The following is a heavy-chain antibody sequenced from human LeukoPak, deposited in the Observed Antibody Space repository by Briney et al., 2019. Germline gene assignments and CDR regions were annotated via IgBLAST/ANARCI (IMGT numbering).Heavy chain of an antibody. CDR1: GFTFSSYA. Sequence: GGSLRLSCAASGFTFSSYAMGWVRQAPGKGLEWVSAISGSGGSTYYADSVKGRFTISRDNSKNTLYLQMNSLRAEDTAVYYCAKDPYCSSTSCYDDAFDIWGQGTMVTVSS. V-gene: IGHV3-23*01. J-gene: IGHJ3*02. D-gene: IGHD2-2*01. CDR2: ISGSGGST. CDR3: AKDPYCSSTSCYDDAFDI.